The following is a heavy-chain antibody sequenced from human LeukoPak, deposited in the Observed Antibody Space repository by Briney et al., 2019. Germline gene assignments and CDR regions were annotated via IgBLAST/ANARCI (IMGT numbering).Heavy chain of an antibody. Sequence: PSETLSLTCTVSGGSISNYYWSWIRQPPGKGLEWIGYIHYSGSTSYNPSLKSRVTMSVDTSKNQFSLKLSSVTAADTAVYYCARVPAATTNYYYYMDVWGKGTTVTVSS. CDR2: IHYSGST. D-gene: IGHD2-2*01. J-gene: IGHJ6*03. CDR3: ARVPAATTNYYYYMDV. V-gene: IGHV4-59*12. CDR1: GGSISNYY.